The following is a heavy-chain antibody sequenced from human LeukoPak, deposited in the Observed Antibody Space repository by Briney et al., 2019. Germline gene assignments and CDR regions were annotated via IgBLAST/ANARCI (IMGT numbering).Heavy chain of an antibody. J-gene: IGHJ4*02. CDR3: ARPYCSGGSCHDYFDY. Sequence: ASVKVSCKASGYTFTSYDINWVRQATGQGLEWMGWMNPNSGNTGYAQKFQGRVTITRNTSISTAYMELSGLTSDDTAVYYCARPYCSGGSCHDYFDYWGQGTLVTVSS. CDR1: GYTFTSYD. CDR2: MNPNSGNT. D-gene: IGHD2-15*01. V-gene: IGHV1-8*03.